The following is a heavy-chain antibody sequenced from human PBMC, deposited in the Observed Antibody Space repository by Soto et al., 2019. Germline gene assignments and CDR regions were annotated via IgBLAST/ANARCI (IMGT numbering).Heavy chain of an antibody. CDR1: GGSISSGGYY. CDR2: IYYSGST. D-gene: IGHD3-22*01. CDR3: ARVHWVHYYYDSSGYYFDY. Sequence: PSETLSLTCTVSGGSISSGGYYWSWIRQHPGKGLEWIGYIYYSGSTYYNPSLKSRVTISVDTSKNQFSLKLSSVTAADTAVYYCARVHWVHYYYDSSGYYFDYWGQGTLVTVSS. V-gene: IGHV4-31*03. J-gene: IGHJ4*02.